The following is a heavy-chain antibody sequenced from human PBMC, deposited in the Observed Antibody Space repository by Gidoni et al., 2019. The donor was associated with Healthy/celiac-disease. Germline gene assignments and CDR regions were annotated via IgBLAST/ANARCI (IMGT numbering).Heavy chain of an antibody. CDR2: IKSKNDGGTT. Sequence: EVQLVESGGGLVKPGGSLSLSCAASVFTFSKAWMSGVRQAPGKGLAWVCRIKSKNDGGTTDYAAPVKGIFTISRDDSKNTLYLQINSLKTEDTAVYYCTTDHYDYGDEYYFDYWGQGTLVTVSA. J-gene: IGHJ4*02. CDR3: TTDHYDYGDEYYFDY. V-gene: IGHV3-15*01. D-gene: IGHD4-17*01. CDR1: VFTFSKAW.